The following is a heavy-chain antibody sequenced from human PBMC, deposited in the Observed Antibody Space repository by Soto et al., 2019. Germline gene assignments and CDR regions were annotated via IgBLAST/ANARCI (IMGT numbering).Heavy chain of an antibody. J-gene: IGHJ6*02. CDR2: IYYSGST. Sequence: SETLSLTCTVSGGSISSSSYYWGWIRQPPGKGLEWIGSIYYSGSTYYNPSLKSRVTISVDTSKNQFSLKLSSVTAADTAVYYCASSLGYYDFWSGLPRYYYYGMDVWGQGTTVTVSS. CDR1: GGSISSSSYY. V-gene: IGHV4-39*01. CDR3: ASSLGYYDFWSGLPRYYYYGMDV. D-gene: IGHD3-3*01.